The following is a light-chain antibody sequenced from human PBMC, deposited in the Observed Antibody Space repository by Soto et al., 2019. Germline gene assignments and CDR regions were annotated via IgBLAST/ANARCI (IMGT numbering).Light chain of an antibody. Sequence: EIVLTQSPATLSLSPGERATLSCRASQTFSSHLAWYQQKPGQAPRLLIYDASKRATGIPARFSGRGSETDFTLTIRSLEPEDFAVYYCQQRSNWPPVITFGQGTRLEIK. CDR1: QTFSSH. CDR3: QQRSNWPPVIT. V-gene: IGKV3-11*01. J-gene: IGKJ5*01. CDR2: DAS.